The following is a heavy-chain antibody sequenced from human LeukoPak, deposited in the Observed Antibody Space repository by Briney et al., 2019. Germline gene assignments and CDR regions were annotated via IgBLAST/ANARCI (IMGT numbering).Heavy chain of an antibody. V-gene: IGHV1-69*13. D-gene: IGHD2-2*02. CDR1: GGTFSSYA. J-gene: IGHJ4*02. CDR3: AREWVHCSSTSCYKAYYFDY. CDR2: IIPIFGTA. Sequence: SVKVSCKASGGTFSSYAISWVRQAPGQGLEWMGGIIPIFGTANYAQKFQGRVTITADESTSTAYMELSSLRSEDTAVYYCAREWVHCSSTSCYKAYYFDYWGQGALVTVSS.